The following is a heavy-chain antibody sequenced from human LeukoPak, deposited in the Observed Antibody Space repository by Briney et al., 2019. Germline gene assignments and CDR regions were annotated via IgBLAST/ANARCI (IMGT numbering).Heavy chain of an antibody. D-gene: IGHD3-10*01. Sequence: ASVKVSCKASGYTFTSYGISWVRQAPGQGLEWMGWISAYNGNTNYAQKLQGRVTMTTDTSTSTAYMELRSLRSDDTAVYYCARVNRGVIEDYYYYYYMDVWGKGTTVTVSS. J-gene: IGHJ6*03. CDR1: GYTFTSYG. V-gene: IGHV1-18*01. CDR3: ARVNRGVIEDYYYYYYMDV. CDR2: ISAYNGNT.